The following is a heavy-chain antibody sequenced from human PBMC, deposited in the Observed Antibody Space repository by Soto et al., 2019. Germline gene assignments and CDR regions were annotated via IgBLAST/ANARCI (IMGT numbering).Heavy chain of an antibody. D-gene: IGHD6-6*01. CDR1: GGSISSGGYS. J-gene: IGHJ4*02. CDR2: IYHSGST. Sequence: QLQLQESGSGLVKPSQTLSLTCAVSGGSISSGGYSWSWIRQPPGKGLEWIGYIYHSGSTYYNPFLQSRVTISVDRSKNQCCLRLSSVTAADTAVYYCAGGIAARPLGYWGQGTLVTVSS. CDR3: AGGIAARPLGY. V-gene: IGHV4-30-2*01.